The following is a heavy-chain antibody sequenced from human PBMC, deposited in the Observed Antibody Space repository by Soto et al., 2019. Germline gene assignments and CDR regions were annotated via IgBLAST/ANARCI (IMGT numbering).Heavy chain of an antibody. CDR3: ASPKLAFSNWFDP. Sequence: QLQLQESGPGLVKPSETLSLTCTVSGGSISSSIYYWGWIRQHPGKGLEWIGSIYYSGSTYYNPSHKSRVTISVASSKHQFTRKLSFVTAAETAVYYCASPKLAFSNWFDPWGQGTLVTVSS. CDR1: GGSISSSIYY. CDR2: IYYSGST. D-gene: IGHD3-3*02. V-gene: IGHV4-39*01. J-gene: IGHJ5*02.